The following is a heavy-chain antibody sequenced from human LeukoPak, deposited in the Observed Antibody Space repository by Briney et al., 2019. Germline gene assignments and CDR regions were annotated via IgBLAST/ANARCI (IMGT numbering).Heavy chain of an antibody. CDR1: GGSSSGYY. CDR2: INHSGST. J-gene: IGHJ4*02. V-gene: IGHV4-34*01. Sequence: SETLSLTCAVYGGSSSGYYWSWIGQPPGKGLEWIGEINHSGSTNYNPSLKSRVTISVDTSKNQFSLKLSTVTAADTAVYYCAIYCGGDCLFDYWGQGTLVTVSS. D-gene: IGHD2-21*02. CDR3: AIYCGGDCLFDY.